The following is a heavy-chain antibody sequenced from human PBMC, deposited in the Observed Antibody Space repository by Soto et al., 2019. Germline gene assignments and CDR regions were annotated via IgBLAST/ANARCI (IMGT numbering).Heavy chain of an antibody. D-gene: IGHD5-18*01. CDR2: ITSTGDRA. CDR3: AKYYMVTRSPFDY. Sequence: GGSLRLSCAASGFSFSSYAMSWVRQAPGKGLEWVSSITSTGDRAYYADSVKGRFTVSRDNSKNTLYLQMNSLRAEDTAVYYCAKYYMVTRSPFDYWGQGTLVTVSS. CDR1: GFSFSSYA. V-gene: IGHV3-23*01. J-gene: IGHJ4*02.